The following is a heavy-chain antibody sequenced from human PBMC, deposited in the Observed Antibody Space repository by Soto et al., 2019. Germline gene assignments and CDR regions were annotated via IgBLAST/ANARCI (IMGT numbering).Heavy chain of an antibody. V-gene: IGHV1-69*08. CDR2: IIPILGIA. Sequence: QVQLVQSGAEVKKPGSSVKVSCKASGGTFSSYTISWVRQAPGQGLEWMGRIIPILGIANYAQKFQGRVTITADKSTSTAYMELSSLRSEDTAVYYSARDRGDDGDYVYFDYWGQGTLVTVSS. J-gene: IGHJ4*02. CDR3: ARDRGDDGDYVYFDY. D-gene: IGHD4-17*01. CDR1: GGTFSSYT.